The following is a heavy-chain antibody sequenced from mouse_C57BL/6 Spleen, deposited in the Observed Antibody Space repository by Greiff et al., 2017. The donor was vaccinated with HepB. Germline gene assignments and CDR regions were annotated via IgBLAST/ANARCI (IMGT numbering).Heavy chain of an antibody. CDR3: TPLGGFAY. Sequence: VQLQQSGAELVRPGASVKLSCTASGFNIKDDYMHWVKQRPEQGLEWIGWIDPENGDTEYASKFQGKATITVDTSSNPAYLQLSSLTSEDTAVYYFTPLGGFAYWGQGTLVTVSA. V-gene: IGHV14-4*01. D-gene: IGHD3-3*01. CDR2: IDPENGDT. CDR1: GFNIKDDY. J-gene: IGHJ3*01.